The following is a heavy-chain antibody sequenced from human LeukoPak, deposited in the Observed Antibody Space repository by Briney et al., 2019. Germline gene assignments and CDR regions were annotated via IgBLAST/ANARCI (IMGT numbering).Heavy chain of an antibody. D-gene: IGHD4-17*01. CDR2: IYYSGST. CDR1: SGSISGCY. J-gene: IGHJ3*02. CDR3: ASRLNTVTRRAGFDI. V-gene: IGHV4-39*01. Sequence: SETLSLTRTVSSGSISGCYWSWIRQPPGKGLEWIGSIYYSGSTYYNPSLKSRVTISVDTSKNQFSLKLSSVTAADTAVYYCASRLNTVTRRAGFDIWGQGTMVTVSS.